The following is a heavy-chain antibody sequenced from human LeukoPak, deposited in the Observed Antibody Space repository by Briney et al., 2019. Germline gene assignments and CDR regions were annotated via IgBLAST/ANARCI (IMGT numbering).Heavy chain of an antibody. Sequence: GGSLRLSCAASGFTFSSYAMSWVRQAPGKGLEWVSAISGSGGSTYYADSVKGRFTISRDNSKNTLYLQMNSLRAEDTAVYYCAKGTYYYDSSGYSVDYWGQGTLATVSS. D-gene: IGHD3-22*01. V-gene: IGHV3-23*01. CDR1: GFTFSSYA. J-gene: IGHJ4*02. CDR3: AKGTYYYDSSGYSVDY. CDR2: ISGSGGST.